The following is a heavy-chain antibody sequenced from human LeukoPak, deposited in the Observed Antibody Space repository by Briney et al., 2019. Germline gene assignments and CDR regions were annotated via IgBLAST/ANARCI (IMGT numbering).Heavy chain of an antibody. Sequence: GGSLRLSCAASGFTVSSNYMSWVRQAPGKGLEWVSVTYSGGSTYYADSVKGRFTISRDNSKNTLYLQMNSLRAEDTAVYYCARGRSQPYFDYWGQGTLVTVSS. D-gene: IGHD1-14*01. CDR1: GFTVSSNY. J-gene: IGHJ4*02. CDR3: ARGRSQPYFDY. V-gene: IGHV3-66*01. CDR2: TYSGGST.